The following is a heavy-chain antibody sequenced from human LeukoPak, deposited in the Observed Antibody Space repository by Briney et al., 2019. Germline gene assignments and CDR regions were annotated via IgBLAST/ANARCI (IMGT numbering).Heavy chain of an antibody. D-gene: IGHD6-13*01. J-gene: IGHJ4*02. V-gene: IGHV1-46*01. CDR1: GYSFTNYA. Sequence: ASVKVSCKASGYSFTNYAMNWVRQAPGQGLEWMGIINPSGGSTSYAQKFQGRVTMTRDMSTSTVYMELSSLRSEDTAVYYCARPSLRYSSSWHFDYWGQGTPVTVSS. CDR2: INPSGGST. CDR3: ARPSLRYSSSWHFDY.